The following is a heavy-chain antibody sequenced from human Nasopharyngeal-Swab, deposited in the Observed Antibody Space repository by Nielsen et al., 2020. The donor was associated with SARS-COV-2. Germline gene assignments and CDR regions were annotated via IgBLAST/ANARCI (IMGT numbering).Heavy chain of an antibody. Sequence: GESLKISCGASGFTFSSYSMNWVRQAPGKGLEWVSSISSSSSYIYYADSVKGRFTISRDNSKNTLYLQMNSLRAEDTAVYYCARGQESYSSSWLNWYFDLWGRGTLVTVSS. CDR2: ISSSSSYI. D-gene: IGHD6-13*01. J-gene: IGHJ2*01. CDR1: GFTFSSYS. V-gene: IGHV3-21*01. CDR3: ARGQESYSSSWLNWYFDL.